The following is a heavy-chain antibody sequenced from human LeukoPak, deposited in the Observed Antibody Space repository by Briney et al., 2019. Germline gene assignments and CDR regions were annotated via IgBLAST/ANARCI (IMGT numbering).Heavy chain of an antibody. Sequence: GWSLRLSCAASGFTFSSYAMSWVRQAPGKGLEGVSAISGSGGSTYYADSVKGRFTISRDNSKNTLYLQMNSLRAEDTAVYYCAKRSVLGYCSSTSCYTHYYMDVWGKGTTVTVSS. V-gene: IGHV3-23*01. D-gene: IGHD2-2*02. CDR1: GFTFSSYA. CDR3: AKRSVLGYCSSTSCYTHYYMDV. J-gene: IGHJ6*03. CDR2: ISGSGGST.